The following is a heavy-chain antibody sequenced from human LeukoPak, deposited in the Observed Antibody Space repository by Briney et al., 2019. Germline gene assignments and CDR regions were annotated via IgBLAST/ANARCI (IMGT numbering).Heavy chain of an antibody. V-gene: IGHV1-18*01. CDR3: ARLQYSGSYGAFDI. CDR2: ISAYNGNT. J-gene: IGHJ3*02. Sequence: ASVKVSCKASGGTFSSYAISWVRQAPGQGLEWMGWISAYNGNTNYAQKLQGRVTMTTDTSTSTAYMELRSLRSDDTAVYYCARLQYSGSYGAFDIWGQGTMVTVSS. CDR1: GGTFSSYA. D-gene: IGHD1-26*01.